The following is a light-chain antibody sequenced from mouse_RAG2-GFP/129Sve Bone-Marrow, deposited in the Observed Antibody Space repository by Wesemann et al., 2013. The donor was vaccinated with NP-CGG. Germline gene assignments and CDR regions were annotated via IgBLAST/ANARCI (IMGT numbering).Light chain of an antibody. CDR1: ENVGTY. CDR3: QQYSSYPWT. V-gene: IGKV6-20*01. J-gene: IGKJ1*01. Sequence: NIVMTQSPKSMSMSVGERVTLSCKASENVGTYVSWYQQKPEQSPKLLIYGASNRYPGVPDRFTGSGSATDFTLTISNVQSEDLADYFCQQYSSYPWTFGGGTKLEIK. CDR2: GAS.